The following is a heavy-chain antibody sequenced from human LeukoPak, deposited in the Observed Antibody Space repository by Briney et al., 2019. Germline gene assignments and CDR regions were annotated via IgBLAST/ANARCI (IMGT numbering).Heavy chain of an antibody. CDR3: ARVGGHYGSGSSRFPYYFDY. CDR2: IYYSGST. V-gene: IGHV4-30-4*01. J-gene: IGHJ4*02. D-gene: IGHD3-10*01. CDR1: GGSISSGDYY. Sequence: KASQTLSLTCTVSGGSISSGDYYWSWIRQPPGKGLEWIGYIYYSGSTYYNPSLKSRVTISVDTSKNQFSLKLSSVTAADTAVYYCARVGGHYGSGSSRFPYYFDYWGQGTLVTVSS.